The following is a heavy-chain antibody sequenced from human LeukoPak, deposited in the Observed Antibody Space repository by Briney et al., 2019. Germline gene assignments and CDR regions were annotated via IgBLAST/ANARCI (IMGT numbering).Heavy chain of an antibody. V-gene: IGHV4-39*07. Sequence: SETLSLTCTVSGDSISSGPYYWSWIRQPPGKGLEWVGEINHSGSTNYNPSLKSRVTISVDTSKNQFSLKLSSVTAADTAVYYCARGGSTAMVRGAFDYWGQGTLVTVSS. D-gene: IGHD3-10*01. CDR3: ARGGSTAMVRGAFDY. J-gene: IGHJ4*02. CDR1: GDSISSGPYY. CDR2: INHSGST.